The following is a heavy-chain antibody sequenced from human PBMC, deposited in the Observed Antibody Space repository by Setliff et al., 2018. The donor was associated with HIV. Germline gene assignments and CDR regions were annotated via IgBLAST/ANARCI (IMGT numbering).Heavy chain of an antibody. V-gene: IGHV3-15*01. CDR3: TARGRGYSYGYANL. D-gene: IGHD5-18*01. CDR1: GFTFSNAW. J-gene: IGHJ4*02. Sequence: GGSLRLSCAASGFTFSNAWMSWVRQAPGKGLEWVGRIKSKTDGGTTDYAAPVKGRFTISRDDSKNTLYLQMNSLKTEDTAVYYCTARGRGYSYGYANLWGQGTLVTVSS. CDR2: IKSKTDGGTT.